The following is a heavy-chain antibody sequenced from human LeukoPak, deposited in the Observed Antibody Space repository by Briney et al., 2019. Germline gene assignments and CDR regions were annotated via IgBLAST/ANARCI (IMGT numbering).Heavy chain of an antibody. CDR3: ARVVPAAYYYYYMDV. V-gene: IGHV4-34*01. J-gene: IGHJ6*03. CDR1: GGSFSGYY. CDR2: INHSGST. D-gene: IGHD2-2*01. Sequence: SETLSLTCAVYGGSFSGYYWSWIRQPTGKGLEWIGEINHSGSTNYNPSLKSRVTISVDTSKNQFSLKLSSVTAADTAVYYCARVVPAAYYYYYMDVWGKGTTVTVSS.